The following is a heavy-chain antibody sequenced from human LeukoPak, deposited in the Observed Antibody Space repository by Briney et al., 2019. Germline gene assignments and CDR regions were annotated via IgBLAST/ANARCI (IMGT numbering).Heavy chain of an antibody. J-gene: IGHJ6*04. CDR2: INGDGSST. CDR3: ARGLYCSGINCYNGMDV. CDR1: GFTFSSYY. V-gene: IGHV3-74*01. D-gene: IGHD2-15*01. Sequence: AGGSLRLSCAASGFTFSSYYIHWVRRAPGRGLEWVSRINGDGSSTRYADSVKGRFTISRDNAKNTVYLQMNSLRVEDTAVYSCARGLYCSGINCYNGMDVWGKGTTVTVSS.